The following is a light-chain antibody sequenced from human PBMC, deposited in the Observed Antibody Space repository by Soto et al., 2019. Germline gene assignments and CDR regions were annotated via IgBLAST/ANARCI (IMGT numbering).Light chain of an antibody. CDR3: YSYTSSNTYV. J-gene: IGLJ1*01. Sequence: QSVLTQPASVSGSPGQSITISCTGTSSDVGGYNYVSWYQHHPGKVPQLMIYDVSNRPSRVSNRFSGSKSGNTASLTISGLQAEDEADYYCYSYTSSNTYVFGTGTKVTVL. CDR1: SSDVGGYNY. V-gene: IGLV2-14*03. CDR2: DVS.